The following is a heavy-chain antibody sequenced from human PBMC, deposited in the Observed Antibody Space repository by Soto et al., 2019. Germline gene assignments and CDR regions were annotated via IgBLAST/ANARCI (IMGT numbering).Heavy chain of an antibody. D-gene: IGHD4-17*01. CDR1: GGTFSSYA. CDR3: AKGVGDYITGHFDY. J-gene: IGHJ4*02. Sequence: SVKVSCKASGGTFSSYAISWVRQAPGQGLEWMGGIIPIFGTANYAQKFQGRVTITADESTSTAYMELSSLRSEDTAVYYCAKGVGDYITGHFDYWGQGTLVTVSS. V-gene: IGHV1-69*13. CDR2: IIPIFGTA.